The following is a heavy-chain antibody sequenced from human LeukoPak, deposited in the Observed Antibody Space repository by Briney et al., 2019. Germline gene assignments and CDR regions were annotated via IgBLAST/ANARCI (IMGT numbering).Heavy chain of an antibody. CDR2: IYHSGST. Sequence: SETLSLTCAVSGGSISSGDYSWSWIRQPPGKGLEWIGYIYHSGSTYYNPSLKSRVTISVDRSKNQFSLKLSSVTAAVTAVYYCARAFPDGSGTPFPDYWGQGTLVTVSS. CDR1: GGSISSGDYS. D-gene: IGHD3-10*01. CDR3: ARAFPDGSGTPFPDY. J-gene: IGHJ4*02. V-gene: IGHV4-30-2*01.